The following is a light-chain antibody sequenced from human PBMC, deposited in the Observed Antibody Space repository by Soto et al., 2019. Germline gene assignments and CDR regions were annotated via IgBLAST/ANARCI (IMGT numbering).Light chain of an antibody. Sequence: QSALTQPASVSGYPGQSITIFCTGTSSDIGTYNSVSWYQQHAGKVPKLMIYDVTTRPSGVSDRFSGSKSGNTASLTISWLQDEYEAYYYCPSYTTSSTLVFGGGTKLTVL. CDR3: PSYTTSSTLV. CDR2: DVT. V-gene: IGLV2-14*01. J-gene: IGLJ2*01. CDR1: SSDIGTYNS.